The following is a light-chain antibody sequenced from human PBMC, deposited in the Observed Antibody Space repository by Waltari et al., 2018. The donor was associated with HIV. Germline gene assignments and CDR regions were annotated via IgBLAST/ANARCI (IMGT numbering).Light chain of an antibody. V-gene: IGLV2-11*01. J-gene: IGLJ2*01. CDR1: SSDVGAYDY. CDR3: CSYAGAYTVI. CDR2: DVS. Sequence: QSALTQPRSVSGSTGQSVTISCTGTSSDVGAYDYVSWYQQHPGKAPKLIIYDVSQRPSGVPDRFSGSKSGDTASLTISGLQGEDEAEYYCCSYAGAYTVILGGGTKLTVL.